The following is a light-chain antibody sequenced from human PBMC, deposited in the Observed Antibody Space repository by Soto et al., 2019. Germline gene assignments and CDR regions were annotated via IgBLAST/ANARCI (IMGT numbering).Light chain of an antibody. CDR2: GTS. CDR1: ERIYSAY. V-gene: IGKV3-20*01. Sequence: EGVLTQSPVTLSLARGERATLSCRASERIYSAYLGWYQQKPGQAPRLLIYGTSSRATGIPDRFSGSGSGTDFTLTISRLEPEDFAVYYCQQYGNSPITFGQGTRLEIK. J-gene: IGKJ5*01. CDR3: QQYGNSPIT.